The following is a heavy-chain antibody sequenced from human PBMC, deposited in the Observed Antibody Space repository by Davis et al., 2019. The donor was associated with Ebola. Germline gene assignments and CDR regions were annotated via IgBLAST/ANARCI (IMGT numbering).Heavy chain of an antibody. D-gene: IGHD4-17*01. CDR2: INHSGST. J-gene: IGHJ4*02. Sequence: MPSETLSLTCAVYGGSFSGYYWSWIRQPPGKGLEWIGEINHSGSTNYNPSLKSRVTISVDTSKNQFSLRLSSVTAADTAIYYCANLYGDSFFDSWGQGTLVTVSS. CDR1: GGSFSGYY. V-gene: IGHV4-34*01. CDR3: ANLYGDSFFDS.